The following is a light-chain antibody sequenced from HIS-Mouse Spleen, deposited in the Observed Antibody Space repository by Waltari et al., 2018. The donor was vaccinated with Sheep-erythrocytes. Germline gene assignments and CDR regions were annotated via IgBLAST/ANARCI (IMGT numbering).Light chain of an antibody. CDR2: EGS. J-gene: IGLJ3*02. Sequence: QSALTQPASVSGSPGQSITISFTGTSSYGGCYNLGSWDQQHPGKAPKLMIYEGSKRPSGVSNRFSGSKSGNTASLTISGLQAEDEADYYCCSYAGSSTWVFGGGTKLTVL. CDR3: CSYAGSSTWV. V-gene: IGLV2-23*01. CDR1: SSYGGCYNL.